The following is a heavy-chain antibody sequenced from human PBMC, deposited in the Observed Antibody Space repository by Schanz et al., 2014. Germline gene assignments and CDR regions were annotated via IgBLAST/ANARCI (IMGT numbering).Heavy chain of an antibody. V-gene: IGHV1-2*02. CDR3: ARESVSRTRLFDP. J-gene: IGHJ5*02. Sequence: QVQLVQSGTEVKKPGASVKVSCKASGYMYTSHFLHWVRQAPGQGFEWMGRINPNSGGTNYAQKFQGRVTMTKDTSINTVYMELSTLTSDDTAVYYCARESVSRTRLFDPWGQGTLVTVSS. CDR2: INPNSGGT. D-gene: IGHD3-3*01. CDR1: GYMYTSHF.